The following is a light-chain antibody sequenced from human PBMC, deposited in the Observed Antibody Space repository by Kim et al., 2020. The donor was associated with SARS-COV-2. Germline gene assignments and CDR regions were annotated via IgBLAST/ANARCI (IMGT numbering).Light chain of an antibody. CDR1: SSDVGSYKL. Sequence: QSITLSCSGTSSDVGSYKLVSWYQQHPGKAPKLIIYEVSKRPSGVSNRFSGSKSGNTASLTISGLQAEDETDYYCSSYAGSSIVVFGGGTKVTVL. V-gene: IGLV2-23*02. CDR2: EVS. J-gene: IGLJ6*01. CDR3: SSYAGSSIVV.